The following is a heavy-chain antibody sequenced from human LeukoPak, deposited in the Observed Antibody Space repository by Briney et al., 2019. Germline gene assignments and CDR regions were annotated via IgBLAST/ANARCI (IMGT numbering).Heavy chain of an antibody. CDR2: ISSDGSTK. CDR1: GFTFSSYG. CDR3: TKEGAVAGSMWFDY. J-gene: IGHJ4*02. D-gene: IGHD6-19*01. V-gene: IGHV3-30*18. Sequence: GGSLRLSCAASGFTFSSYGIHWDREAPGKGLEGVGVISSDGSTKYYADSVKGRFNISRDNSKNTLYVQMNSLRAEDTAVYYCTKEGAVAGSMWFDYWGQGTLVTVSS.